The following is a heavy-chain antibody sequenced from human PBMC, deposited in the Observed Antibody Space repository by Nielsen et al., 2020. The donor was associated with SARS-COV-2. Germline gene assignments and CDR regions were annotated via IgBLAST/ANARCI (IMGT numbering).Heavy chain of an antibody. CDR3: ARNDFWSGYYFDY. CDR1: GFTFDDYA. V-gene: IGHV3-9*01. CDR2: ISWNSGTI. D-gene: IGHD3-3*01. J-gene: IGHJ4*02. Sequence: SLKISCAASGFTFDDYAMHWVRQAPGKGLEWVSGISWNSGTIYYADSVKGRFTISRDNAKNSLYLQMNSLRAEDTAVYYCARNDFWSGYYFDYWGQGTLVTVSS.